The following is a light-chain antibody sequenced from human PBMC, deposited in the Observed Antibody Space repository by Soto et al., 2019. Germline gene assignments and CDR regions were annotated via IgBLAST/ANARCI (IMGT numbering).Light chain of an antibody. V-gene: IGKV4-1*01. CDR2: WAS. CDR1: QSVLHISKNKDS. CDR3: QQYYSAPLA. J-gene: IGKJ1*01. Sequence: DIVMTQSPDSLAVSLGERATIKCKSTQSVLHISKNKDSLAWYQQKPGQPPKLLISWASTRESGVPDRFSGSGSGTDFTLTISSLQAEDVAVYYCQQYYSAPLAFGQGTKVENK.